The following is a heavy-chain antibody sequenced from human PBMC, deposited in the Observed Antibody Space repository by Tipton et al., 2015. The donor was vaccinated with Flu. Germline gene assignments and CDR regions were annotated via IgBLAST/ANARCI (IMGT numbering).Heavy chain of an antibody. CDR2: IQYDGVTK. Sequence: SLRLSCAASGSSFSDYGIHWVRQAPGKGLEWVTFIQYDGVTKYYADSVKGRFTISRDNSKRTVYLPMASLRVDDTAVYFCAKGLWNYCSGGSCLTLGSWGQGTLVTVSS. CDR1: GSSFSDYG. J-gene: IGHJ4*02. V-gene: IGHV3-30-3*02. CDR3: AKGLWNYCSGGSCLTLGS. D-gene: IGHD2-15*01.